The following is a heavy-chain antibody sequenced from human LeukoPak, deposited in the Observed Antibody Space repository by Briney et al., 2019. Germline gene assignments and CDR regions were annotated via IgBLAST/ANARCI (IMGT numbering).Heavy chain of an antibody. V-gene: IGHV3-74*01. CDR2: INSDGSST. Sequence: QPGGSLRLSCAASGFTFSGYCMHWVRQAPGKGLVWVSRINSDGSSTSYADSVKGRFTISRDNAKNTLYLQMNSLRAEDTAVYYCAKDFSSTSCPRCGWFDPWGQGTLVTVSS. J-gene: IGHJ5*02. CDR1: GFTFSGYC. D-gene: IGHD2-2*01. CDR3: AKDFSSTSCPRCGWFDP.